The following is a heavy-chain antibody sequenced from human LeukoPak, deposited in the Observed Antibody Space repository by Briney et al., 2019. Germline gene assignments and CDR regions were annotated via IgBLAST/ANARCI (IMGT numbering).Heavy chain of an antibody. CDR1: GYTFNNHY. V-gene: IGHV1-46*02. J-gene: IGHJ4*02. D-gene: IGHD6-19*01. CDR2: INHSGGST. CDR3: ARQGAYSSAIGMGY. Sequence: ASVMVSCKASGYTFNNHYMYWVRQAPGQGLEWMVVINHSGGSTSYAQKFQGRVTMTRDTSTRTVYMEVNSLRSEDTAVYYCARQGAYSSAIGMGYWGQGTLVTVSS.